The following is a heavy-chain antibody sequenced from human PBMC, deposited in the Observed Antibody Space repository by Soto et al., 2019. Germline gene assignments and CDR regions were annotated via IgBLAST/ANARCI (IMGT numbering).Heavy chain of an antibody. CDR1: GYTFTSYG. Sequence: ASVKVSCKASGYTFTSYGISWVRQAPGQGLEWMGWISAYNGNTNYAQKLQGRVTMTTDTSTSTAYMELRSLRSEDTAVYYCARDLTTYYYDSSGYYPFDYWGQGTLVTVSS. J-gene: IGHJ4*02. CDR2: ISAYNGNT. V-gene: IGHV1-18*01. CDR3: ARDLTTYYYDSSGYYPFDY. D-gene: IGHD3-22*01.